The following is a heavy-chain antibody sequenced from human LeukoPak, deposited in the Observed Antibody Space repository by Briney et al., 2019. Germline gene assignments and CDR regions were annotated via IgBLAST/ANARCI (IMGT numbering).Heavy chain of an antibody. Sequence: PSETLSLTCAVYGGXFSGYYCSWIRQPPGKGREWIGSINHSGSTNYNPSLKSRVTISVDTSKNQFSLKVSSVTAADTAVYYCARARPRTPLYSSSWSGAFDIWGQGTMVTVSS. CDR3: ARARPRTPLYSSSWSGAFDI. CDR2: INHSGST. V-gene: IGHV4-34*01. CDR1: GGXFSGYY. D-gene: IGHD6-13*01. J-gene: IGHJ3*02.